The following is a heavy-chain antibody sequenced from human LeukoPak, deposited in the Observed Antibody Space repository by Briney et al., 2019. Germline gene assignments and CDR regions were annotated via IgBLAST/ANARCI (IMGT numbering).Heavy chain of an antibody. CDR3: TKDLGLRRMI. V-gene: IGHV3-48*04. D-gene: IGHD1-14*01. CDR1: GLSLSSNN. CDR2: ISAGSGTV. J-gene: IGHJ2*01. Sequence: GGSLRLSCAASGLSLSSNNMHWVRQTPGGGLEWLSYISAGSGTVFSADSVKGRFSISRDNARESLFWQMNNLRVDDTAVYYCTKDLGLRRMIWGRGTLVIVTS.